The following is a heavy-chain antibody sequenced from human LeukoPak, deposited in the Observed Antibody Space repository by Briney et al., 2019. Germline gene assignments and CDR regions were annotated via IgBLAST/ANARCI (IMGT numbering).Heavy chain of an antibody. CDR2: IYSGGST. CDR1: GFTVSSNY. Sequence: GGSLRLSCAASGFTVSSNYMSWVRQAPGKGLEWVSVIYSGGSTYYADSVKGRFTISRDNSKNTLYLQMNSLRAEDTAVYYCARVRAEHGDYPDYWGQGTLVTVSS. V-gene: IGHV3-53*01. CDR3: ARVRAEHGDYPDY. D-gene: IGHD4-17*01. J-gene: IGHJ4*02.